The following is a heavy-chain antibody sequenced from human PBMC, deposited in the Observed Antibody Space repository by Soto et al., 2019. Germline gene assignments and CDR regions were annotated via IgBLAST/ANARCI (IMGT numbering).Heavy chain of an antibody. D-gene: IGHD4-17*01. J-gene: IGHJ4*02. CDR2: INTGNGKT. CDR3: AGIYGDYVPRFDY. CDR1: GYTFTAYA. V-gene: IGHV1-3*04. Sequence: ASVKVSCKASGYTFTAYAMHWVRQAPGQRLEWMGWINTGNGKTKYSQRFQGRVTITRDTSASTAYMELSSLTSEDTAVYYCAGIYGDYVPRFDYWGQGTLVTVSS.